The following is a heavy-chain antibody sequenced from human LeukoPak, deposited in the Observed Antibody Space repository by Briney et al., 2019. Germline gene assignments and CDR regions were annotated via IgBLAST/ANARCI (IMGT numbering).Heavy chain of an antibody. CDR1: GDSISSYY. CDR3: ATSRGIAVAGSTNYYYYYGMDV. Sequence: SETLSLTCTVSGDSISSYYWSWIRQPPGKGLEWIGYIYYSGSTNYNPSLKSRVTISVDTSKNQFSLKLSSVTAADTAVYYCATSRGIAVAGSTNYYYYYGMDVWGQGTTVTVSS. V-gene: IGHV4-59*01. D-gene: IGHD6-19*01. J-gene: IGHJ6*02. CDR2: IYYSGST.